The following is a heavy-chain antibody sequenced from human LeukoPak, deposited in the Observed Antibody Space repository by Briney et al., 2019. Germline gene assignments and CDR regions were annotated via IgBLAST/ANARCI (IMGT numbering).Heavy chain of an antibody. J-gene: IGHJ6*03. V-gene: IGHV4-39*07. CDR2: IYYSGST. Sequence: PSETLSLTCTVSGGSISSSSYYWGWIRQPPGKGLEWIGSIYYSGSTYYNPSLKSRVTISVDTSKNQFSLKLSSVTAADTAVYYCARGYSVTTVAPYYYMDVWGKGTTVTVSS. CDR3: ARGYSVTTVAPYYYMDV. D-gene: IGHD4-17*01. CDR1: GGSISSSSYY.